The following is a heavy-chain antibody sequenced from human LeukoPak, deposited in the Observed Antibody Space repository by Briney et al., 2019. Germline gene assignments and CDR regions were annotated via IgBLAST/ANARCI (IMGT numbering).Heavy chain of an antibody. CDR3: ARAAPRSSLLWFGEAAYYFDY. V-gene: IGHV4-30-2*01. J-gene: IGHJ4*02. Sequence: KTSQTLSLTCAVSGGSISSGGYSWSWIRQPPGKGLEWIGYIYHGGSTNSNPSLKSRVTMSVDRSKNQFSLKLSSVTAADTAVYYCARAAPRSSLLWFGEAAYYFDYWGQGTLVTVSS. CDR2: IYHGGST. D-gene: IGHD3-10*01. CDR1: GGSISSGGYS.